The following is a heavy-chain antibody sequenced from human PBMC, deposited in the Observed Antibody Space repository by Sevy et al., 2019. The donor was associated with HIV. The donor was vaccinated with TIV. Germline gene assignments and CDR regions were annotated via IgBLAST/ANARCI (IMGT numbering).Heavy chain of an antibody. CDR2: ISYEGTET. Sequence: RGYLRLSCAASGFAFSTHAMHWVRQAPGKGLEWVAVISYEGTETFYAASVEGRFTISRHNSKNMLSLQINSLRPEDTAVYYCARDGGNSVKWYPLYWGHGTLVTVSS. J-gene: IGHJ4*01. D-gene: IGHD2-2*01. CDR3: ARDGGNSVKWYPLY. V-gene: IGHV3-30-3*01. CDR1: GFAFSTHA.